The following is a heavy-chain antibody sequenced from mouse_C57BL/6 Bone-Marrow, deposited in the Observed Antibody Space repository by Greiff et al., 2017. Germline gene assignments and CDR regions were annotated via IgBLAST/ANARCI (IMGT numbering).Heavy chain of an antibody. CDR1: GYAFTNYL. Sequence: QVQLQQSGAELVRPGTSVKVSCKASGYAFTNYLIEWVKQRPGQGLEWIGVINPGSGGTNYNEKFKGKATLTADKSSSTAYMQLSSLTSEDSAVYFCAREGRWFSTRYFDYWGQGTTLTVSS. D-gene: IGHD2-3*01. CDR3: AREGRWFSTRYFDY. CDR2: INPGSGGT. J-gene: IGHJ2*01. V-gene: IGHV1-54*01.